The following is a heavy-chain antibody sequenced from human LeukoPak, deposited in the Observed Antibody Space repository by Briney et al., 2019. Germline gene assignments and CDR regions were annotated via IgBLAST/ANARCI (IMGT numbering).Heavy chain of an antibody. Sequence: SETLSLTCAVSGGSISSSNWWSWVRQPPGKGLEWIGEIYHSGSTNYNPSLKSRVTISVDTSKNQFSLKLSSVTAADTAVYYCARGIRGWLQLPFDYWGQGTLVTVSS. V-gene: IGHV4-4*02. CDR1: GGSISSSNW. CDR3: ARGIRGWLQLPFDY. D-gene: IGHD5-24*01. CDR2: IYHSGST. J-gene: IGHJ4*02.